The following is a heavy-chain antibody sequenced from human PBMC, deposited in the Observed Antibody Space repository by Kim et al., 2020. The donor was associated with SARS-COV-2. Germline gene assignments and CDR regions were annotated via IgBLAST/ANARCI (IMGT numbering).Heavy chain of an antibody. J-gene: IGHJ1*01. CDR2: INAGNGNT. Sequence: ASVKVSCKASGYTFTSYAMHWVRQAPGQRLEWMGWINAGNGNTKYSQKFQGRVTITRDTSASTAYMELSSLRSEDTAAYYCARVPIAAAPGYFQHWGQGTLVTVSS. V-gene: IGHV1-3*01. CDR3: ARVPIAAAPGYFQH. D-gene: IGHD6-13*01. CDR1: GYTFTSYA.